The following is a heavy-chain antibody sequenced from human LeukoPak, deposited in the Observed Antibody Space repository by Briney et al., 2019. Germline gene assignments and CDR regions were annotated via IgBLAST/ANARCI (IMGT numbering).Heavy chain of an antibody. CDR2: IYYSGST. J-gene: IGHJ4*02. V-gene: IGHV4-59*01. Sequence: SETLSLTFTVSGGSISSYYWTWIRPPPGKGLEWIGYIYYSGSTNYNPSLKSRVTISVDTSKNQFSLKLTSVTAADTAVYYCANGLRWFYFDYWGQGTLVTVSS. CDR1: GGSISSYY. CDR3: ANGLRWFYFDY. D-gene: IGHD2-21*01.